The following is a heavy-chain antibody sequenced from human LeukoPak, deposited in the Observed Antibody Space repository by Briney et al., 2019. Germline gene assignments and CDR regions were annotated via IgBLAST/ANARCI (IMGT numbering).Heavy chain of an antibody. CDR2: IWYDGSNK. J-gene: IGHJ4*02. CDR3: ARDPGEAELKYYFDY. Sequence: GGSLRLSCVASGLTFSSYGMHWVRQAPGKGLEWVAVIWYDGSNKYYADSVKGRFTISRDNSKNTLYLQMNSLRAEDTAVYYCARDPGEAELKYYFDYWGQGTLVTVSS. V-gene: IGHV3-33*08. CDR1: GLTFSSYG. D-gene: IGHD1-14*01.